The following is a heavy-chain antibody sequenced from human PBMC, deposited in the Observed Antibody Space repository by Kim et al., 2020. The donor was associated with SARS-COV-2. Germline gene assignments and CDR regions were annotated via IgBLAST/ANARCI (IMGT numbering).Heavy chain of an antibody. J-gene: IGHJ4*02. V-gene: IGHV3-23*01. CDR3: AKEGVSPVDDYGGNPEG. CDR1: GFTFSSYA. D-gene: IGHD4-17*01. CDR2: ISGSGGST. Sequence: GGSLRLSCAASGFTFSSYAMSWVRQAPGKGLEWVSAISGSGGSTYYADSVKGRFTISRDNSKNTLYLQMNSLRAEDTAVYYCAKEGVSPVDDYGGNPEGWGQGTLVTVSS.